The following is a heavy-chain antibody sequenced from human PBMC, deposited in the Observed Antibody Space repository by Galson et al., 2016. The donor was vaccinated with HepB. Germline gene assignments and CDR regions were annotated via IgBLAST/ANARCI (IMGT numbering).Heavy chain of an antibody. CDR2: ILYDGSKK. Sequence: LRLSCAASGFRFSSYGMHWVRQASGKGLEWVAVILYDGSKKYYADSVRGRFTISRDTSKNTLYLQMNSLRAEDTAVYYCAKDPYYYGSGIDLSFDYWGQGTLVTVSS. J-gene: IGHJ4*02. D-gene: IGHD3-10*01. CDR1: GFRFSSYG. CDR3: AKDPYYYGSGIDLSFDY. V-gene: IGHV3-30*18.